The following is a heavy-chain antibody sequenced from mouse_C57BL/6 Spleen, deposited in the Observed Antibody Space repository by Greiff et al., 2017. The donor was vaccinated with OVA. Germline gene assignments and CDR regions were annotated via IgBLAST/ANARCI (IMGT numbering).Heavy chain of an antibody. CDR1: GYTFTSYW. D-gene: IGHD1-1*01. CDR2: IDPNSGGT. J-gene: IGHJ1*03. Sequence: QVQLQQPGAELVKPGASVKLSCKASGYTFTSYWMHWVKQRPGRGLEWIGRIDPNSGGTKYNEKFKSKATLTVDKPSSTAYMQLSSLTSEDTAVYNCAKKEIFTTVGAHWYFDVWGKGTTVTVSS. CDR3: AKKEIFTTVGAHWYFDV. V-gene: IGHV1-72*01.